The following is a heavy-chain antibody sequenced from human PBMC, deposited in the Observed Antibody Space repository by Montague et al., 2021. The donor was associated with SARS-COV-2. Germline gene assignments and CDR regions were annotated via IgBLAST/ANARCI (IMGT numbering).Heavy chain of an antibody. CDR3: ARDQGYNWNYYYYYGMDV. CDR1: DGSISSSSYY. D-gene: IGHD1-20*01. Sequence: SETLSLTCTVSDGSISSSSYYWGWIRQPPGKGLEWIGSIYYSGSTYYNPSLKSRVTISVDTSKNQFSLKLSSVTAAATAVYYCARDQGYNWNYYYYYGMDVWGQGTTVTVSS. V-gene: IGHV4-39*07. CDR2: IYYSGST. J-gene: IGHJ6*02.